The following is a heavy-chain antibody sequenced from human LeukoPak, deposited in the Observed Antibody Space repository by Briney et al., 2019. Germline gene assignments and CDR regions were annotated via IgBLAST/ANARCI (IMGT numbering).Heavy chain of an antibody. V-gene: IGHV1-8*03. CDR1: GYTFISYD. J-gene: IGHJ3*02. CDR3: ARDRVPVVTPSDAFDI. CDR2: MNPNSGNT. Sequence: ASVKVSCKASGYTFISYDINWVRQVTGQGLEWMGWMNPNSGNTGYAQKFQGRVTITRNTSISTAFMELSSLRSEDTAVYYCARDRVPVVTPSDAFDIWGQGTMVTVSS. D-gene: IGHD4-23*01.